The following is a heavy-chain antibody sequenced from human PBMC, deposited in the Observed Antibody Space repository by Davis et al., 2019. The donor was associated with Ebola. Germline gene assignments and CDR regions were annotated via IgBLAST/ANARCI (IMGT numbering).Heavy chain of an antibody. CDR1: GFTFSNYA. J-gene: IGHJ6*04. CDR2: VTSSGGGT. CDR3: AKGGSGWPSDYSYGMGV. Sequence: GESLKISCVTSGFTFSNYAMTWARQAPGKGLEWVSAVTSSGGGTYYADSAKGRFTISRDNSKNTLYLQMNSLRVEDTAVYYCAKGGSGWPSDYSYGMGVWGKGTTVTVSS. V-gene: IGHV3-23*01. D-gene: IGHD6-19*01.